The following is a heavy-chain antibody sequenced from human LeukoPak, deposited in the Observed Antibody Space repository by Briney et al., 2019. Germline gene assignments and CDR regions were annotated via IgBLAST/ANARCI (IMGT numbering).Heavy chain of an antibody. D-gene: IGHD6-13*01. Sequence: GRSLRLSCAASGFTFSSYGMHWVRQAPGKGLEWVAVISYDGSNKYYAGSVKGRFTISRDNSKNTLYLQMNSLRAEDTAVYYCAKDGGIGQFDYWGQGTLVTVSS. CDR3: AKDGGIGQFDY. CDR2: ISYDGSNK. CDR1: GFTFSSYG. J-gene: IGHJ4*02. V-gene: IGHV3-30*18.